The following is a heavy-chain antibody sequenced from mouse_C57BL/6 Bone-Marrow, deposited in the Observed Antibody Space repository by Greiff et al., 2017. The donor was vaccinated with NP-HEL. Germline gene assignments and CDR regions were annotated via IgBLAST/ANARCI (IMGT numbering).Heavy chain of an antibody. CDR3: ARRGTTVVFDY. Sequence: EVKLQESGGDLVKPGGSLKLSCAASGFTFSSYGMSWVRQTPDKRLEWVATISSGGSYPYYPDSVKGRFPISRENAKNTLYLQMSSLKSEDTSMYYCARRGTTVVFDYWGQGTTLTVSS. D-gene: IGHD1-1*01. V-gene: IGHV5-6*01. CDR2: ISSGGSYP. J-gene: IGHJ2*01. CDR1: GFTFSSYG.